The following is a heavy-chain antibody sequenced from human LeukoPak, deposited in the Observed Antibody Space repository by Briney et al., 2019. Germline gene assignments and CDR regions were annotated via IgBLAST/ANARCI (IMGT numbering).Heavy chain of an antibody. D-gene: IGHD3-10*01. CDR3: ARDAVTMVRGKNWFDP. Sequence: APVKGACKASGYTFTSYAMHWVRQAPGQRLEWMGWINAGNGSTKYSQKFQGRVTITRDTSASTAYMELSSLRSEDTAVYYCARDAVTMVRGKNWFDPWGQGTLVTVSS. CDR1: GYTFTSYA. CDR2: INAGNGST. V-gene: IGHV1-3*01. J-gene: IGHJ5*02.